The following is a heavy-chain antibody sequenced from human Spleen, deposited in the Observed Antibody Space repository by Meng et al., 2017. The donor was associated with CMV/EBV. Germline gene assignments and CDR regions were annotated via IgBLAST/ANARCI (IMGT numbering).Heavy chain of an antibody. J-gene: IGHJ1*01. CDR3: ARSTIVVVPAAIDGYFQH. Sequence: SETLSLTCTVSGGSISSYYWSWIRQPPGKGLEWIGYIYYSGSTNYNPSLKSRVTRSVDTSKNQFSLKLSSVTAADTAVYYCARSTIVVVPAAIDGYFQHWGQGTLVTVSS. CDR1: GGSISSYY. V-gene: IGHV4-59*12. CDR2: IYYSGST. D-gene: IGHD2-2*01.